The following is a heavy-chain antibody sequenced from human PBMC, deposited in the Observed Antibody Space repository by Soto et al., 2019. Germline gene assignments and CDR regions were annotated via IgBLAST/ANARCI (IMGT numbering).Heavy chain of an antibody. CDR1: GFTFSSYS. CDR3: ARAAAHLLRGGIYYFDY. D-gene: IGHD2-2*01. Sequence: GGSLRLSCAASGFTFSSYSMNWVRQAPGKGLEWVSYISSSSSTIYYADSVKGRFTISRDNAKNSLYLQMNSLRAEDTAVYYCARAAAHLLRGGIYYFDYWGQGTLVTVSS. V-gene: IGHV3-48*01. CDR2: ISSSSSTI. J-gene: IGHJ4*02.